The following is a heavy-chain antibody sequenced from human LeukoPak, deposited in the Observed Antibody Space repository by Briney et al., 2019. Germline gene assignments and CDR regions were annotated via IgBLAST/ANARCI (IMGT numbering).Heavy chain of an antibody. CDR3: ARQEITVFGVVTYNWFDP. D-gene: IGHD3-3*01. Sequence: PSETLSLTCAVYGGSFSGYYWSWIRQPPGKGLEWIGEINHSGNTNYNTSLKSRVTISLDTSKNQFSLKLSSVTAADTAVYYCARQEITVFGVVTYNWFDPWGQGTLVTVSS. CDR1: GGSFSGYY. V-gene: IGHV4-34*01. J-gene: IGHJ5*02. CDR2: INHSGNT.